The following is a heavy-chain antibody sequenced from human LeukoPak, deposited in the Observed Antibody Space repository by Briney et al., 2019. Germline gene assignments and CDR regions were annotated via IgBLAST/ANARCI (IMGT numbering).Heavy chain of an antibody. CDR2: IKKDGSEK. J-gene: IGHJ4*02. V-gene: IGHV3-7*01. Sequence: GGSLRLSCAASGFTFSSYWMSWVRQAPGKGLEWVANIKKDGSEKYYVDSVKGRFTISRDNAKNSLFLQMNSLRAEDTAVYYCARDKYHYDTSGGGYYFDYWGQGTLVTVSS. CDR3: ARDKYHYDTSGGGYYFDY. D-gene: IGHD3-22*01. CDR1: GFTFSSYW.